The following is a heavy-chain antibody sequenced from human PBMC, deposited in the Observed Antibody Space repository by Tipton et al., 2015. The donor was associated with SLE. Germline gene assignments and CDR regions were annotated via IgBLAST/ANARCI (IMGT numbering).Heavy chain of an antibody. V-gene: IGHV3-53*01. CDR3: ARDEPRCGWLDH. CDR1: GFNMINTY. J-gene: IGHJ5*02. Sequence: GSLRLSCAASGFNMINTYMSWVRQAPGKGLEWVSVIFSGAGTDYADSVKGRFTISRDNSKNTLYLQMNNLRAEDTAVYYCARDEPRCGWLDHWGQGTQVTVSS. CDR2: IFSGAGT. D-gene: IGHD1-14*01.